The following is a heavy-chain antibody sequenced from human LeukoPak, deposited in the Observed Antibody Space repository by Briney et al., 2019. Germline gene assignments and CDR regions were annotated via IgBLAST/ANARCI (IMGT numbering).Heavy chain of an antibody. CDR1: GFSFSNHG. CDR3: AREATWGQWYFDH. D-gene: IGHD6-19*01. Sequence: GTSLRLSCVASGFSFSNHGMHWVRQAPGKGLEWVSVVARDGVAKFYADSVKGRFTLSRDNSKNMFFLQMNFLTVEDTAIYYCAREATWGQWYFDHWGQGTPVIVSS. V-gene: IGHV3-30*03. J-gene: IGHJ4*02. CDR2: VARDGVAK.